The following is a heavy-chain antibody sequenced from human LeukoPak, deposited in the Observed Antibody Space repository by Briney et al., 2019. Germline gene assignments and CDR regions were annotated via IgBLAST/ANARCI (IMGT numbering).Heavy chain of an antibody. CDR2: IFYSGST. Sequence: SETLSITCTVSGGSIGSYYWSWIRQPPGKGLEWNGYIFYSGSTNYSPSLKCRVTISLDTSKNQFSLKLTSVTAADTAVYYCARNKPSDFGFRPTPIGYFDLWGRGTLVTVSS. J-gene: IGHJ2*01. CDR3: ARNKPSDFGFRPTPIGYFDL. CDR1: GGSIGSYY. V-gene: IGHV4-59*01. D-gene: IGHD1/OR15-1a*01.